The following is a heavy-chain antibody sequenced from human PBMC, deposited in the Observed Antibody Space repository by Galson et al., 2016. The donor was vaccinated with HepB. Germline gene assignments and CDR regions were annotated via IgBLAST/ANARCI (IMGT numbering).Heavy chain of an antibody. D-gene: IGHD2-8*01. V-gene: IGHV3-23*01. CDR1: GFIFKNYV. J-gene: IGHJ4*02. Sequence: SLRLSCAASGFIFKNYVMIWVRQAPGKGLEWVSTIDYSGGTTEYADSVRGRFTISRDNSKNMVHLRMNSLRPEDTAVYYCARAGQMLTLGSLDYWGQRTLVTVSS. CDR2: IDYSGGTT. CDR3: ARAGQMLTLGSLDY.